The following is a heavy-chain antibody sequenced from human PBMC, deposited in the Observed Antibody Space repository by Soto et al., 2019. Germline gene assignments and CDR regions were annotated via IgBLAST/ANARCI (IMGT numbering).Heavy chain of an antibody. CDR2: IIPITATA. Sequence: QVQLVQSEAEVKKPGSSVKVSCKASGGTFGSYAISWVRQAPGQGLEWMGGIIPITATANYAQKFQGRVTITADESTSTASMQLSSLRSDDTAVYYCARLQGSSTSLEIYYYYYYGMDVWGQGTTVTVSS. CDR1: GGTFGSYA. V-gene: IGHV1-69*01. CDR3: ARLQGSSTSLEIYYYYYYGMDV. J-gene: IGHJ6*02. D-gene: IGHD2-2*01.